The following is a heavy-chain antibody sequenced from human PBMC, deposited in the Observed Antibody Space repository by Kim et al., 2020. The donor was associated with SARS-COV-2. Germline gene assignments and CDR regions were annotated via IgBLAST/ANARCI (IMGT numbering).Heavy chain of an antibody. D-gene: IGHD6-19*01. CDR3: ARARYSSGWYGAEPGPYYYYGMDV. V-gene: IGHV4-61*02. J-gene: IGHJ6*02. Sequence: SETLSLTCTVSGGSISSGSYYWSWIRQPAGKGLEWIGRIYTSGRTNYNPSLKSRVTISVDTSKNQFSLKLSSVTAADTAVYYCARARYSSGWYGAEPGPYYYYGMDVWGQGTTVTVS. CDR2: IYTSGRT. CDR1: GGSISSGSYY.